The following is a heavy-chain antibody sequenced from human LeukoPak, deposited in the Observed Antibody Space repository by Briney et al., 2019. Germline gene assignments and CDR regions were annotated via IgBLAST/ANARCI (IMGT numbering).Heavy chain of an antibody. CDR2: IYHSGST. D-gene: IGHD2-2*01. CDR3: ARLSYCSSTSCYLDGY. J-gene: IGHJ4*02. CDR1: GYSISSGYY. V-gene: IGHV4-38-2*01. Sequence: PSETLSLTCAVSGYSISSGYYWGWIRQPPGKGLEWIGSIYHSGSTYYNPSLKSRVTISVDTSKNQFSLKLSSVTAADTAVYYCARLSYCSSTSCYLDGYWGQGTLVTVSS.